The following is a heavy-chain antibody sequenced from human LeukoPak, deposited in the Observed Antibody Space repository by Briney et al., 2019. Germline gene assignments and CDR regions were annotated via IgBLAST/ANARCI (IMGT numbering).Heavy chain of an antibody. J-gene: IGHJ3*02. CDR2: IDPSDSYT. V-gene: IGHV5-10-1*01. CDR3: ARHYRYYYDSSDYYYGASGAFDI. CDR1: GYSFTNYW. D-gene: IGHD3-22*01. Sequence: KDGESLKISCKGSGYSFTNYWISWVRQMPGKGLEWMGRIDPSDSYTNYSPSFQGHVTISADKSISTAYLQWSSLKASDTAMYYCARHYRYYYDSSDYYYGASGAFDIWGQGTTVTVSS.